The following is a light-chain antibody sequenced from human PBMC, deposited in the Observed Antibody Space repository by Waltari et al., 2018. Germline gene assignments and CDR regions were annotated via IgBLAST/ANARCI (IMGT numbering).Light chain of an antibody. V-gene: IGLV3-21*04. Sequence: SYVLTQPPSVSAAPGETAWISCVGNHIGIISVHWYQQKAGQAPVLVMSYDADRPSGIPERFSGSNSGNTATLTINRVEVGDEADYYCQVWDTGSDHVIFGGGTKLTV. J-gene: IGLJ2*01. CDR1: HIGIIS. CDR3: QVWDTGSDHVI. CDR2: YDA.